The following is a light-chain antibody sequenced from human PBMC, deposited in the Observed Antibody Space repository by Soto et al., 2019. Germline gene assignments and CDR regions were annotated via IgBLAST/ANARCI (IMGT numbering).Light chain of an antibody. V-gene: IGKV3-20*01. CDR1: QSVSSSY. CDR3: HQYCSSPPWT. CDR2: GAS. J-gene: IGKJ1*01. Sequence: EIELTQSPGTLSVSPGERATLSCRTSQSVSSSYLSWYQQKPGQAPRLLIYGASSRATGSPDRFSGSGSGTDFTLTISRLEPEDFAVYYCHQYCSSPPWTFGQGTKVEIK.